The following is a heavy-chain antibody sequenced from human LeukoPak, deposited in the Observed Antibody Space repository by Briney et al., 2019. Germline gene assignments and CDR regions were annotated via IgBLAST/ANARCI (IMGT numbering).Heavy chain of an antibody. CDR1: GYSISSGYY. V-gene: IGHV4-38-2*01. D-gene: IGHD3-22*01. Sequence: PSETLSLTCAVSGYSISSGYYWGWIRPPPGKGLEWIGSIYHSGSTYYNPSLKSRVTISVDTSKNQFSLKLSSVTAADTAVYYCARHHTGDYYGSSGYYYFDYWGQGTLVTVSS. CDR3: ARHHTGDYYGSSGYYYFDY. CDR2: IYHSGST. J-gene: IGHJ4*02.